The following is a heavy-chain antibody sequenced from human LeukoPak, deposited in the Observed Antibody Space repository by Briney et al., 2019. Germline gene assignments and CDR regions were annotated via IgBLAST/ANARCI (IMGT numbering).Heavy chain of an antibody. CDR2: INPNSGGT. CDR1: GYTFTGYY. CDR3: ASYKTYYDSSGNPFDY. D-gene: IGHD3-22*01. J-gene: IGHJ4*02. V-gene: IGHV1-2*06. Sequence: GASVKVSCKASGYTFTGYYMHWVRQAPGQGLEWMGRINPNSGGTNYAQKFQGRVTMTRDTSIGTAYMELSRLSSVTAADTAVYYCASYKTYYDSSGNPFDYWGQGTLVTVSS.